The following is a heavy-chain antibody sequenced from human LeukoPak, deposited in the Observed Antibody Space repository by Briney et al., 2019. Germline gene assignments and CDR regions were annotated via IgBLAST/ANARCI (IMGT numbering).Heavy chain of an antibody. CDR1: GGTFSSYA. V-gene: IGHV1-69*13. J-gene: IGHJ4*02. D-gene: IGHD3-22*01. Sequence: RASVKVSCKASGGTFSSYAISWVRQAPGQGLEWMGGIIPIFGTANYAQKFQGRVTITADESTSTAYMELSSLRSEDTAVYYCARVTMIVPSYFDYWGQGTLVTVSS. CDR2: IIPIFGTA. CDR3: ARVTMIVPSYFDY.